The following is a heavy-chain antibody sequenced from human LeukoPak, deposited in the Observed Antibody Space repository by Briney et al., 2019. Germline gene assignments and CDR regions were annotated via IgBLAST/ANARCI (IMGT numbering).Heavy chain of an antibody. J-gene: IGHJ4*02. CDR1: GYYFSNFW. V-gene: IGHV5-51*01. Sequence: GESLKISCKGSGYYFSNFWIGWARQMPGKGLEWLGLIFPGDSDTQYNPSFQGQATISADKSVSTAYLQWSSLKASDTAMYFCARQYDLLAGPYYFDFWGQGTLVAVSS. D-gene: IGHD3-9*01. CDR2: IFPGDSDT. CDR3: ARQYDLLAGPYYFDF.